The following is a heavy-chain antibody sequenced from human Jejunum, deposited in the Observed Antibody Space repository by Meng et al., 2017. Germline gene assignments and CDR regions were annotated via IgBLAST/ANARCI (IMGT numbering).Heavy chain of an antibody. CDR1: RGPLAGVSHQ. Sequence: QVQLQESGAGLVKTSLTLSLHYTDSRGPLAGVSHQWTWIRQPPGKGLEYIGYIYYDGNTNYSPSLKSRVSFSIDTSKNQLSLRLNSVTAAETAVYYCAREVYLDTAMIIDSWGPGTLVTVSS. V-gene: IGHV4-30-4*01. CDR3: AREVYLDTAMIIDS. CDR2: IYYDGNT. J-gene: IGHJ4*02. D-gene: IGHD5-18*01.